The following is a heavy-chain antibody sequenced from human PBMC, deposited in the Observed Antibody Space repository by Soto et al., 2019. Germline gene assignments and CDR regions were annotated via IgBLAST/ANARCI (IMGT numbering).Heavy chain of an antibody. Sequence: ASVKVSCKASGYTFTGYYMHWVRQAPGQGLEWMGWINPNSGGTNYAQKFQGRVTMTRDTSISTAYMELSRLRSDDTAVYYCASYTVYCSSTSCYMMGMDVWGQGTTVTVSS. CDR2: INPNSGGT. J-gene: IGHJ6*02. V-gene: IGHV1-2*02. D-gene: IGHD2-2*01. CDR3: ASYTVYCSSTSCYMMGMDV. CDR1: GYTFTGYY.